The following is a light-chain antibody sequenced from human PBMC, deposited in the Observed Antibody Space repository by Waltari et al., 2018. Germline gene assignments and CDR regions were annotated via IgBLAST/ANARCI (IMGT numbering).Light chain of an antibody. Sequence: QSAPTQPPSVSGSPGQSVTISCTGSSSDVGHYNYVAWYQQHPGKAPKVLIHGVNSRPSGFSDRFSGSRSGNTASLTISGLQAEDEADYYCSSYTPSTTWVFGGGTRLTVL. CDR1: SSDVGHYNY. CDR2: GVN. CDR3: SSYTPSTTWV. J-gene: IGLJ3*02. V-gene: IGLV2-14*03.